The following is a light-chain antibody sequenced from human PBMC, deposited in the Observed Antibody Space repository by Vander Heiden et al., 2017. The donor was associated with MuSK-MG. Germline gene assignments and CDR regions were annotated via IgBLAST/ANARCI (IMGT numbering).Light chain of an antibody. CDR2: GAS. V-gene: IGKV1-33*01. J-gene: IGKJ4*01. CDR1: QDISNY. CDR3: QQYDNLPRT. Sequence: IQMTQSPSSLSASVGDRVTITCQASQDISNYLNWYQQKPGKAPKLLIYGASNLETGVPSRFSGSGSGTDFTFTISSLQSEDFATYYCQQYDNLPRTFGGGTKVEIK.